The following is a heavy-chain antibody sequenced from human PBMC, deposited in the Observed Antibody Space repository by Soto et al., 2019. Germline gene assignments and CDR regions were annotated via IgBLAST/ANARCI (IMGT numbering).Heavy chain of an antibody. CDR3: AREYGDYGVIDY. V-gene: IGHV4-34*01. CDR2: INHSGSN. CDR1: GGSFSGYY. J-gene: IGHJ4*02. D-gene: IGHD4-17*01. Sequence: QVQLQQWGAGLLKPSETLSLTCAVYGGSFSGYYWSWIRQPPGKGLEWIGEINHSGSNNYNPSLNIRVTISVDTSKNQFSLKLSSVTAADTAVYYCAREYGDYGVIDYWGQGTLVTVSS.